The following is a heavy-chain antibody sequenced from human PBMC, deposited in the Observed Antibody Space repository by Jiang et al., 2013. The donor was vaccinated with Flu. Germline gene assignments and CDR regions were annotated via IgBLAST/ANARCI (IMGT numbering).Heavy chain of an antibody. CDR2: INANDGDT. V-gene: IGHV1-18*01. Sequence: SGAEVKKPGASVKVSCKASGYTFNTYGVSWVRQAPGQGLEWMGWINANDGDTKYSQTLQGRVTMTTDTSTSTAYMEVRSLRSDDTAVYYCARDYCSSTSCHFISLDPWGQGTLVTVSS. CDR1: GYTFNTYG. CDR3: ARDYCSSTSCHFISLDP. J-gene: IGHJ5*02. D-gene: IGHD2-2*01.